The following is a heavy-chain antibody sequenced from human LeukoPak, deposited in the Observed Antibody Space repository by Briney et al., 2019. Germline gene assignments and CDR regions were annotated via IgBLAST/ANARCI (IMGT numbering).Heavy chain of an antibody. D-gene: IGHD6-6*01. CDR2: INASGTGT. J-gene: IGHJ4*02. Sequence: GGSLRLSCVASGFNFSNHPLSWVRQTPGQGLEWVSAINASGTGTFYADSVRGRFTISRDNSENTLYLQMNSLRAEDTAVYYCARHRSSWLIDYWGQGTLVTVSS. CDR1: GFNFSNHP. V-gene: IGHV3-23*01. CDR3: ARHRSSWLIDY.